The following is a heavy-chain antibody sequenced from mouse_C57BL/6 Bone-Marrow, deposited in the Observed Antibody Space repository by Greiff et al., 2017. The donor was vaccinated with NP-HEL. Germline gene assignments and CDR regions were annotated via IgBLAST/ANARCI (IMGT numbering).Heavy chain of an antibody. CDR2: IYPGDGDT. CDR1: GYAFSSSW. Sequence: VQLQQSGPELVKPGASVKISCKASGYAFSSSWMNWVKQRPGKGLEWIGRIYPGDGDTNYIGKFKGKATLTADKSSSTAYMQLSSLTSEDSAVYFCARFDYYGSSYAMDYWGQGTSVTVSS. CDR3: ARFDYYGSSYAMDY. V-gene: IGHV1-82*01. J-gene: IGHJ4*01. D-gene: IGHD1-1*01.